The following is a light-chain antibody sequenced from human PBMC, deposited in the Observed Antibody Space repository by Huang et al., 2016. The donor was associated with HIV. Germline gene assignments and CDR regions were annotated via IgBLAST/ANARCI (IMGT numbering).Light chain of an antibody. CDR2: SAS. CDR3: QQYGSSQIT. V-gene: IGKV3-20*01. J-gene: IGKJ5*01. Sequence: EIVLTQSPGTLSLSPEERATLSCRASQSVSSSYLAWYQQKRGQAPRLLIYSASSRATGIPDRFSGSGAGTDCTLTISRLEPEDFAVYYCQQYGSSQITFGQGTRLEIK. CDR1: QSVSSSY.